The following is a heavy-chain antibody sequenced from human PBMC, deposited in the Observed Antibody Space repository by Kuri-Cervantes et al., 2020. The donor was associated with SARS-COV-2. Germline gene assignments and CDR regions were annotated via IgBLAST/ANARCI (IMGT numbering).Heavy chain of an antibody. V-gene: IGHV1-18*01. CDR1: GYTFTSYG. Sequence: ASVKVSCKASGYTFTSYGISWVRQAPGQGLEWMGWISAYNGNTNYAQKLQGRVTMTTDASTSTAYMELRSLRSDDTAVYYCARGDCSSTSCYKSYYYYYMDVWGKGTTVTVSS. CDR2: ISAYNGNT. CDR3: ARGDCSSTSCYKSYYYYYMDV. D-gene: IGHD2-2*02. J-gene: IGHJ6*03.